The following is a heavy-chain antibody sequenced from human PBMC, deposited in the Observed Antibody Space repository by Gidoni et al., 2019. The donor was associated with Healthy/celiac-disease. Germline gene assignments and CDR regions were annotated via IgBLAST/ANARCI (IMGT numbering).Heavy chain of an antibody. Sequence: EVQLVESGGGLVQPGGSLRLSCAASGFTFSSYRLNWVRQAPGKGLEWVSYISSSSSTIYSADSVKGRFTISRDNAKNSLYLQMNSLRAEDTAVYYCASSDCSSTSCYDRDYYYYYMDVWGKGTTVTVSS. D-gene: IGHD2-2*01. CDR3: ASSDCSSTSCYDRDYYYYYMDV. CDR2: ISSSSSTI. CDR1: GFTFSSYR. J-gene: IGHJ6*03. V-gene: IGHV3-48*04.